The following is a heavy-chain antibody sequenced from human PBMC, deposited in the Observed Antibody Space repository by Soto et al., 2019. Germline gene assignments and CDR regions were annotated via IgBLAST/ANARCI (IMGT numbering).Heavy chain of an antibody. CDR1: GFTFSSYA. CDR2: ISGGGGNT. J-gene: IGHJ4*02. Sequence: EVQLLESGGGLVQPGGSLRLSCAASGFTFSSYAMSWVRQTPGKGLEWVSGISGGGGNTYYADSVTGRFTISRDNSRNTLYLKMNSLRFAGTAIYYCAKDRGGGGRFSGIAVAGIPCWGQGTLVTVSS. CDR3: AKDRGGGGRFSGIAVAGIPC. V-gene: IGHV3-23*01. D-gene: IGHD6-19*01.